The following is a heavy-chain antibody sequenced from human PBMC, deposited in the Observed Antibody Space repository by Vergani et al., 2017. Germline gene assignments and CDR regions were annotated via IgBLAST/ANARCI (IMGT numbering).Heavy chain of an antibody. J-gene: IGHJ6*03. CDR3: ARGGYSSSSLIGYYYYMDV. CDR2: IIPIFGTA. Sequence: QVQLVQSGAEVKKPGSSVKVSCKASGGTFSSYAISWVRQAPGQGLEWMGGIIPIFGTANYAQKFQGRVTITAGESTSTAYMELSSLRSEDTAVYYCARGGYSSSSLIGYYYYMDVWGKGTTVTVSS. CDR1: GGTFSSYA. V-gene: IGHV1-69*01. D-gene: IGHD6-6*01.